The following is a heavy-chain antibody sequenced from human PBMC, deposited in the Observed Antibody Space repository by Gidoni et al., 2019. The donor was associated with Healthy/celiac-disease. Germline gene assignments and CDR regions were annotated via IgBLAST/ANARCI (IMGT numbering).Heavy chain of an antibody. Sequence: QVQLVESGGGVVQPGRSLRLSCAASGFTFSSYAMHWVRQAPGKGLEWVAVISYDGSNKYYADSVKGRFTISRDNSKNTLYLQMNSLRAEDTAVYYCARGAEEMATVYFDYWGQGTLVTVSS. J-gene: IGHJ4*02. V-gene: IGHV3-30-3*01. CDR2: ISYDGSNK. D-gene: IGHD4-4*01. CDR3: ARGAEEMATVYFDY. CDR1: GFTFSSYA.